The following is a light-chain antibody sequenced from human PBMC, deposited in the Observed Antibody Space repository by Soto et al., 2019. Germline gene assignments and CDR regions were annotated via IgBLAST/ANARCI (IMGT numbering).Light chain of an antibody. V-gene: IGKV2-28*01. CDR2: LGS. J-gene: IGKJ4*01. CDR1: QSLLHRSGHNY. CDR3: MQALHPRLS. Sequence: DIVMTQSPLSLSVTPGEPASISCRSSQSLLHRSGHNYMTWYLQKPGQSPQLLIFLGSSRASGVPDRFSGSGSGTDFTLKISRVEAEDVGVDYCMQALHPRLSFAGGTNVDIK.